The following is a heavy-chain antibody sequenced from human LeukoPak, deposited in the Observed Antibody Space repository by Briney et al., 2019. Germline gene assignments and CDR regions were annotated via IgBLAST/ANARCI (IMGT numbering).Heavy chain of an antibody. CDR3: AREIITSDCSSTSCPFDY. V-gene: IGHV3-30-3*01. CDR2: ISYDGSNK. J-gene: IGHJ4*02. Sequence: GGSLRLSCAASGFTFSSYAMHWVRQAPGKGLEWVAVISYDGSNKYYADSVKGRFTISRDNSKNTLYLQMNSLRAEDTAVYYCAREIITSDCSSTSCPFDYWGQGTLVTVSS. CDR1: GFTFSSYA. D-gene: IGHD2-2*01.